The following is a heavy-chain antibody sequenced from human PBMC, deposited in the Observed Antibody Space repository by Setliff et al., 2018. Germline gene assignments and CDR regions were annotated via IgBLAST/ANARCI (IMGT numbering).Heavy chain of an antibody. D-gene: IGHD5-12*01. CDR1: GGSITNSYY. CDR2: ISTSGNT. Sequence: SETLSLTCTVSGGSITNSYYWSWIRQPAGKGLEWIGRISTSGNTNYNPSLKSRVTVSLDTSKNQFSLKLTSMTAADTAVYYCARDQWVRSPPLYFSYSMDVWG. V-gene: IGHV4-4*07. CDR3: ARDQWVRSPPLYFSYSMDV. J-gene: IGHJ6*01.